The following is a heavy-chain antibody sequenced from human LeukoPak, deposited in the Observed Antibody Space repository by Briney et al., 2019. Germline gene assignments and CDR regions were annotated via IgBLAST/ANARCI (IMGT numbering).Heavy chain of an antibody. CDR2: IYYSGST. D-gene: IGHD4-23*01. J-gene: IGHJ1*01. CDR1: GGSISSYY. CDR3: AREANSDYGGNSGYFQH. Sequence: SETLSLTRTVSGGSISSYYWSWIRQPPGKGLEWIGYIYYSGSTNYNPSLKSRVTISVDTSKNQFSLKLSSVTAADTAVYYCAREANSDYGGNSGYFQHWGQGTLVTVSS. V-gene: IGHV4-59*01.